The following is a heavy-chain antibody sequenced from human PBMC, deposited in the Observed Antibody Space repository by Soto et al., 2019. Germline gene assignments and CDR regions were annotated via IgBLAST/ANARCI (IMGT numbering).Heavy chain of an antibody. Sequence: SETLSLTCTVSDGAISSGGYYWSWIRQHPGKGLEWIGYIYYSGSTYYNPSLKSRVTISVDTSKNQFSLKLSSVTAADTAVYYCARLRCSGGSCYHYYYYYMDVWGKGTTVTFSS. D-gene: IGHD2-15*01. CDR1: DGAISSGGYY. J-gene: IGHJ6*03. V-gene: IGHV4-31*02. CDR2: IYYSGST. CDR3: ARLRCSGGSCYHYYYYYMDV.